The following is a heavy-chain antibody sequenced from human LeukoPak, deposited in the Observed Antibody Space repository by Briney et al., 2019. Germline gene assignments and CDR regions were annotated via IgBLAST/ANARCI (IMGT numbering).Heavy chain of an antibody. V-gene: IGHV3-33*01. CDR3: ARLLETYDYVWGSYGFDS. CDR2: IRYHGSNK. CDR1: VFPFSTSG. Sequence: PGRSLRLSCRASVFPFSTSGIHGVRQAPAKALEYGTYIRYHGSNKYYADSVKGRFTISRDNAKNSLYLQMNGLRAEDTAVFYCARLLETYDYVWGSYGFDSWGQGTLVTVSS. D-gene: IGHD3-16*01. J-gene: IGHJ4*02.